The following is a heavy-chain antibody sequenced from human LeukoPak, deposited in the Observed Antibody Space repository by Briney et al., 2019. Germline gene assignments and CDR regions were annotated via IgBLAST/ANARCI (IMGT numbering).Heavy chain of an antibody. CDR2: IYSGGSS. CDR1: GGSISSSSYY. J-gene: IGHJ6*02. D-gene: IGHD1-1*01. CDR3: ARDAGHQLSRRNYYAMDV. Sequence: NSSETLSLTCTVSGGSISSSSYYWGWIRQPPGKELEWIGSIYSGGSSYYNPSLKSRVTISVDTSNNQFSLKVNSVTAADTAVYYCARDAGHQLSRRNYYAMDVWGQGTTVTVSS. V-gene: IGHV4-39*07.